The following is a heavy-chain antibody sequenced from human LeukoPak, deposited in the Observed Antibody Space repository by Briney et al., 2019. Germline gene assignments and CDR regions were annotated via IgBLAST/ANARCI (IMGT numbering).Heavy chain of an antibody. J-gene: IGHJ4*02. D-gene: IGHD6-13*01. Sequence: SETLSLTCTVSGYSISSGYYWGWIRQPPGKGLEWIGSIYHSGSTYYNPSLKSRVTISVDTSKNQFSLKLSSVTAADTAVYYCARRSSRYFDYWGQGTLVTVSS. CDR3: ARRSSRYFDY. CDR2: IYHSGST. V-gene: IGHV4-38-2*02. CDR1: GYSISSGYY.